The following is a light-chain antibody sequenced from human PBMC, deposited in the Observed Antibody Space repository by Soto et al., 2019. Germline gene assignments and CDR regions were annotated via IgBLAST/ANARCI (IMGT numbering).Light chain of an antibody. CDR2: AAS. Sequence: DIQLTQSPSFLSASVGDRVTISCRASQGISSYLAWYQQKPGKAPKLLIYAASTLQSGVPSRFSGSGSGTEFTLTISSLQPEHFATYYCQQLNSYPLAFGQGTRLEIK. V-gene: IGKV1-9*01. CDR1: QGISSY. J-gene: IGKJ5*01. CDR3: QQLNSYPLA.